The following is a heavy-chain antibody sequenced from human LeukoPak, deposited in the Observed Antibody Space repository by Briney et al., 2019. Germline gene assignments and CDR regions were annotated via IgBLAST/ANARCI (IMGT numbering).Heavy chain of an antibody. CDR2: INHSGST. J-gene: IGHJ5*02. D-gene: IGHD2-8*01. CDR3: ARAYSCTNGVCSFDP. CDR1: GGSFSGYY. Sequence: PSETLSLTCAVYGGSFSGYYWSWIRQPPGKGLEWIGEINHSGSTNYNPSLKSRVTISVDTSKNQFSLKLSSVTAADTAVYYCARAYSCTNGVCSFDPWGQGTLVTVSS. V-gene: IGHV4-34*01.